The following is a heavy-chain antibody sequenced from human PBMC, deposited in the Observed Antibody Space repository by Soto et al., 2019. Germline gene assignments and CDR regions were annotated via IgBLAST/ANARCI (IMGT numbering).Heavy chain of an antibody. Sequence: QVQLVQSGAEVKKPGASVKVSCRASGYTFTANYIHWVRQAPGQGLEWMGWMNTRTGGTMYGERLQDRVTMTRDMSISTAYMELSTLRSDDTAMYYCTRGTSTSWFDPWGQGTLVTI. CDR3: TRGTSTSWFDP. CDR1: GYTFTANY. V-gene: IGHV1-2*02. CDR2: MNTRTGGT. D-gene: IGHD2-2*01. J-gene: IGHJ5*02.